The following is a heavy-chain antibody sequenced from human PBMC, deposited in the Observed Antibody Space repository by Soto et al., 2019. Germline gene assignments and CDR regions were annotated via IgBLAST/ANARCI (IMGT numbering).Heavy chain of an antibody. CDR1: GGSISSGGYY. CDR2: IYYSGRT. D-gene: IGHD6-13*01. J-gene: IGHJ4*02. CDR3: ARSPDLGYSSSAGCDY. Sequence: QVQLQESGPGLVKPSQPLSLTCTVSGGSISSGGYYWSWIRQHPGKGLEWIGYIYYSGRTYYNLSLKSRVTISVDTSKNQFSLKLSSVTAADTAVYYCARSPDLGYSSSAGCDYWGQGTLVTVSS. V-gene: IGHV4-31*03.